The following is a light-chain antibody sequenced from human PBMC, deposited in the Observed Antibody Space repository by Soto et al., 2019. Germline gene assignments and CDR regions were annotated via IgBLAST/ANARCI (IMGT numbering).Light chain of an antibody. CDR2: SNN. V-gene: IGLV1-44*01. CDR3: ESWDDTLKGHV. CDR1: SSNIGSNT. Sequence: QSVLTQPPSASGTPGQRVTISCSGSSSNIGSNTVNWYQQLPGTAPKLLIYSNNQRPSGVPDRFSGSKSGTSASLAISGLQSEDEADYYCESWDDTLKGHVFGGGTKLTVL. J-gene: IGLJ3*02.